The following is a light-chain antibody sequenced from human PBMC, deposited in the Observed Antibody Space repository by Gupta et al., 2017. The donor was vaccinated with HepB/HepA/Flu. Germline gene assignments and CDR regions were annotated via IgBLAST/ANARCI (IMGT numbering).Light chain of an antibody. J-gene: IGLJ2*01. Sequence: QSALTHPPSASGSPGQSVTISCTGTSSDVGGYNPVSWYQQHPGEAPRLMIYEVTKRPSGVPDRFSGSKSGNTASLTVSGLQAEDEADYYCTSYAGNDRGVFGGGTKLTVL. V-gene: IGLV2-8*01. CDR1: SSDVGGYNP. CDR3: TSYAGNDRGV. CDR2: EVT.